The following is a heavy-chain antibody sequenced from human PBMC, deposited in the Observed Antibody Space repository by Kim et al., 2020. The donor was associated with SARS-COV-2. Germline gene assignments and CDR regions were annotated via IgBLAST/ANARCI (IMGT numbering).Heavy chain of an antibody. V-gene: IGHV4-59*09. CDR3: ARGSGSYYKGSYYYGMDV. D-gene: IGHD3-10*01. J-gene: IGHJ6*02. Sequence: SRVTISVDTSKNQFSLKLSSVTAADTAVYYCARGSGSYYKGSYYYGMDVWGQGTTVTVSS.